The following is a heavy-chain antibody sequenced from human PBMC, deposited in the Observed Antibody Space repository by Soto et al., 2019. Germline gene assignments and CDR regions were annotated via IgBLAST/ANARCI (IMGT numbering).Heavy chain of an antibody. V-gene: IGHV4-31*03. J-gene: IGHJ4*02. CDR3: ARGGGSTKVDC. Sequence: QVQLQESGPGLVKPSQTLSLTCTVSGGSITSSGYYWSWIRQHPGEGLEWIGFTSNSGSTSYNPSLKSRVTISVDTSSNQFSLNLKSVTAADTAVYYCARGGGSTKVDCWGQGTLVNVSP. D-gene: IGHD2-2*01. CDR1: GGSITSSGYY. CDR2: TSNSGST.